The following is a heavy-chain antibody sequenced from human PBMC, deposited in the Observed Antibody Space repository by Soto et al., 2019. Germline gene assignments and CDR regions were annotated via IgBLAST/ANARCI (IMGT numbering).Heavy chain of an antibody. CDR3: ARSPDDYGDVFDY. V-gene: IGHV1-69*13. J-gene: IGHJ4*02. D-gene: IGHD4-17*01. CDR2: IIPIFGTA. Sequence: SVKVSCKASGGTFSSYAISWVRQAPGQGLEWMGGIIPIFGTANYAQKFQGRVTITADESTSTAYMELSSLRSEDTAVYYCARSPDDYGDVFDYWGQGTLVTVSS. CDR1: GGTFSSYA.